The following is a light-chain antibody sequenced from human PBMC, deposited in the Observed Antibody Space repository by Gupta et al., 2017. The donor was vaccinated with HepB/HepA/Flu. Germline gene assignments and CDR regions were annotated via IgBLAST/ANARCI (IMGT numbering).Light chain of an antibody. CDR3: QQYNSYRWT. J-gene: IGKJ1*01. CDR1: QSISSW. CDR2: KAS. V-gene: IGKV1-5*03. Sequence: DIQMTQSPSTLSASVGDRVTITCRASQSISSWLAWYQQKPGKAPKLLIYKASSLESGVPSRFSGRASGTEFTLTISSLQPDDFATYYCQQYNSYRWTFGQGTKVEIK.